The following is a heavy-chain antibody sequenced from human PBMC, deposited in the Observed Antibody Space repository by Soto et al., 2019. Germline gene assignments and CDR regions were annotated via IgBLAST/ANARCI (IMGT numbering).Heavy chain of an antibody. D-gene: IGHD2-2*01. CDR1: GFTFPNYA. Sequence: EVRLLESGGGLVQPGGSLRLSCAASGFTFPNYAMSWVRQAPGKGLEWVSVVTGRASSTYYADSVEGRFTISRDNSRNTLFLQMNSLGAEDTAVYYCAKHLPSKKNQRLCVDAFHIWGRGTNLTVSS. J-gene: IGHJ3*02. CDR2: VTGRASST. CDR3: AKHLPSKKNQRLCVDAFHI. V-gene: IGHV3-23*01.